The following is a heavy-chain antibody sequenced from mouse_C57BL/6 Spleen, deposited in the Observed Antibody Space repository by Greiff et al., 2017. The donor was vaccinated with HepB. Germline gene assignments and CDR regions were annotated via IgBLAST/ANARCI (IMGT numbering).Heavy chain of an antibody. V-gene: IGHV1-9*01. CDR3: ARSGNWDFSAWFAY. J-gene: IGHJ3*01. CDR1: GYTFTGYW. D-gene: IGHD4-1*01. CDR2: ILPGSGST. Sequence: VQLQQSGAELMKPGASVKLSCKATGYTFTGYWIEWVKQRPGHGLEWIGEILPGSGSTNYNEKFKGKATITADTSSNTAYLQLSSLTTEDSAIYYCARSGNWDFSAWFAYWGQGTRVTVSA.